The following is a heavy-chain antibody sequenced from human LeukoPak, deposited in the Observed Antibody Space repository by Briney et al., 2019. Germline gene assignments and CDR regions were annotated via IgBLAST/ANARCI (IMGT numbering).Heavy chain of an antibody. V-gene: IGHV3-7*01. CDR3: ASERPSSSWYDY. CDR2: IYQDGSEK. Sequence: GGSLRLSCAASGFTFSRNLMTWVRQAPGKGLEWVANIYQDGSEKYYVDSVRGRFTISRDNAKNTLYLQMNSLKAEDTAVYFCASERPSSSWYDYWGQGTLVTVSS. J-gene: IGHJ4*02. D-gene: IGHD6-13*01. CDR1: GFTFSRNL.